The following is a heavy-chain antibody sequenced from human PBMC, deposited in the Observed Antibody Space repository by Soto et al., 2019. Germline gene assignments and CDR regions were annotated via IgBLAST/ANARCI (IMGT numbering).Heavy chain of an antibody. CDR3: ARDRSCWGLDY. Sequence: ASVKVSCKASGYTFTSYGISWVRQAPGQGLEWMGWISAYNGNTNYAQKLQGRVTMTTDTSTSTAYMELSSLRSEDTAVYYCARDRSCWGLDYWGQGTLVTVSS. D-gene: IGHD6-19*01. J-gene: IGHJ4*02. V-gene: IGHV1-18*01. CDR2: ISAYNGNT. CDR1: GYTFTSYG.